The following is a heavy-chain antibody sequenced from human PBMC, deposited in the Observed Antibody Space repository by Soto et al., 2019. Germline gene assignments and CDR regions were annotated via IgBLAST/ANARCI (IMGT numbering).Heavy chain of an antibody. D-gene: IGHD2-21*02. CDR1: VYTFTGYY. CDR2: INPNSGGT. V-gene: IGHV1-2*04. Sequence: ASVKVSFKASVYTFTGYYMHWVRQAPGQGLEWMGWINPNSGGTNYAQKFQGWVTMTRDTSISTAYMELSRLRSDDTAVYYCAREYCGGDCYSDWFDPWGQGTLVTVSS. J-gene: IGHJ5*02. CDR3: AREYCGGDCYSDWFDP.